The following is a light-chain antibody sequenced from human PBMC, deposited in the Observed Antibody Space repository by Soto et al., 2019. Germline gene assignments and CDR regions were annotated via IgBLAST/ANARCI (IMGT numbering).Light chain of an antibody. CDR2: ASS. V-gene: IGKV3-15*01. Sequence: EIVMTQSPATLSVSPWQRATLSCRASQSVSSHLAWYQQKPGQAHRLFIYASSTRATGIPARFSGSESGTEFTLTIRSLQSEDFAVYYCNHYHSWPMTFGQGTRLEIK. CDR1: QSVSSH. CDR3: NHYHSWPMT. J-gene: IGKJ5*01.